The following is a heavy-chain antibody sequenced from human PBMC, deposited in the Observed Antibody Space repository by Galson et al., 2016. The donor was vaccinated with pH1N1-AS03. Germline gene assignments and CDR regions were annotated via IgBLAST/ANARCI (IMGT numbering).Heavy chain of an antibody. CDR2: IIPILGMT. D-gene: IGHD3-16*01. Sequence: SVKVSCKASGDNFIRYTISWVRPAPGQGLEWMGRIIPILGMTNYAQKFQGRVTITADTSTSTAYMELGSLTSEDTAVYYCVIMWKPTVLDIWGQGTLVSVSS. CDR1: GDNFIRYT. J-gene: IGHJ3*02. CDR3: VIMWKPTVLDI. V-gene: IGHV1-69*02.